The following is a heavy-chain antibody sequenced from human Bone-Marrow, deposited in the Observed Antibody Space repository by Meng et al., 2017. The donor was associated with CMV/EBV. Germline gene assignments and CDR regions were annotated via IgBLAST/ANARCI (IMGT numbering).Heavy chain of an antibody. J-gene: IGHJ5*02. D-gene: IGHD3-16*01. CDR3: ARAFGGAGWLDP. Sequence: GGSLRLSCAASGFSFSSYGMHWVRQAPGKGLEWVAFIRYDGSNKYYADSAKGRFTISRDNSKNTMYLQMNSLRGEDTAVYYCARAFGGAGWLDPWGQGTLVTVSS. CDR2: IRYDGSNK. V-gene: IGHV3-30*02. CDR1: GFSFSSYG.